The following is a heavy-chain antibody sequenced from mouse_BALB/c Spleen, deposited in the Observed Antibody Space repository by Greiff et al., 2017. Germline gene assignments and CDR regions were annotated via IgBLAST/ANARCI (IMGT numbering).Heavy chain of an antibody. CDR1: GFTFSSYA. V-gene: IGHV5-6-5*01. CDR3: ARDYDGYYYAMDY. D-gene: IGHD2-4*01. Sequence: EVKVEESGGGLVKPGGSLKLSCAASGFTFSSYAMSWVRQTPEKRLEWVASISSGGSTYYPDSVKGRFTISRDNARNILYLQMSSLRSEDTAMYYCARDYDGYYYAMDYWGQGTSVTVSS. CDR2: ISSGGST. J-gene: IGHJ4*01.